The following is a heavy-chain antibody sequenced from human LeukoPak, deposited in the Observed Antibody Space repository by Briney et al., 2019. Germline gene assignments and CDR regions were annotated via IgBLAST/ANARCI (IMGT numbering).Heavy chain of an antibody. J-gene: IGHJ6*02. CDR2: INHSGST. V-gene: IGHV4-34*01. Sequence: PSETLSLTCAVYGGSFRGYYWSWIRQPPGKGLEWIGEINHSGSTNYNPSLKSRVTISVDTSKNQFSLKLSSVTAADTAVCYCARAVVGGGSYYYYYGMDVWGQGTTVTVSS. CDR3: ARAVVGGGSYYYYYGMDV. CDR1: GGSFRGYY. D-gene: IGHD1-26*01.